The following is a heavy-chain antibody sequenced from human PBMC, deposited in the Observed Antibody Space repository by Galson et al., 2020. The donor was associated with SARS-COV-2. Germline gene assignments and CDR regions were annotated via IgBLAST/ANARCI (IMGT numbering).Heavy chain of an antibody. J-gene: IGHJ4*02. CDR1: SGSVTSGDGY. Sequence: SETLSLTCTVSSGSVTSGDGYWTWIRQSPGKGLEWIGYIYHRGTSYYNPSLKTRVTISVDTSQNQFSLKLTSVTAADTAVYFCAREPMGEYYLDSWGQGIRVIVSS. D-gene: IGHD3-16*01. CDR2: IYHRGTS. V-gene: IGHV4-30-4*01. CDR3: AREPMGEYYLDS.